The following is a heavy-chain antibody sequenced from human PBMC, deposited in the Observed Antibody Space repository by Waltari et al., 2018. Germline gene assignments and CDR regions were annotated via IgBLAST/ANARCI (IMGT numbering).Heavy chain of an antibody. CDR2: ISSSNSYI. CDR3: ARDSSYYYGSGMNAFDI. D-gene: IGHD3-10*01. Sequence: EMQLVESGGGLVKPGGSLRRSCAASGITFSSYSMHWVRQASGKGVEWVSSISSSNSYISYADSVKGRFTISRDNAKNSLYLQMNSLRAEDTAVYYCARDSSYYYGSGMNAFDIWGQGTMVTVSS. CDR1: GITFSSYS. V-gene: IGHV3-21*01. J-gene: IGHJ3*02.